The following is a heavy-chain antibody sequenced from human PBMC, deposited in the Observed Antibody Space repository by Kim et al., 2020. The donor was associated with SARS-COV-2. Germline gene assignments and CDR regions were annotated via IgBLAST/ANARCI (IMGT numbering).Heavy chain of an antibody. J-gene: IGHJ4*02. CDR2: IKPDGSEK. D-gene: IGHD3-16*01. CDR3: ARKGEV. CDR1: GFTFSTYW. Sequence: GGSLRLSCAASGFTFSTYWMTWVRQAPGKGLEWVATIKPDGSEKYYVDSVKGRFTISRDNAKNSLFLQMNNLRAEDTAVYYCARKGEVGGQGTRVTGSS. V-gene: IGHV3-7*03.